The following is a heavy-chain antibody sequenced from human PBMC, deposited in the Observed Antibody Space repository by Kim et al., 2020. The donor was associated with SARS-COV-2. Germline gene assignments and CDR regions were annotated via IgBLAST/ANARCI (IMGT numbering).Heavy chain of an antibody. CDR3: AGAAASTGGAFEI. J-gene: IGHJ3*02. Sequence: TYAQGFTGRLVFSFDTSVSTAYLQISSLTAEDTAVYYCAGAAASTGGAFEIWGQGTMVTVSS. V-gene: IGHV7-4-1*02. D-gene: IGHD2-2*01.